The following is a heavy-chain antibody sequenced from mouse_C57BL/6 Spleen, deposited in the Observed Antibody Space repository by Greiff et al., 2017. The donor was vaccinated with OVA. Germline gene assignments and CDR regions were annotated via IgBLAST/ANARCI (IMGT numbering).Heavy chain of an antibody. CDR3: ARPVYYGSSLYAMDY. CDR1: GYTLTSYW. CDR2: IDPSDSYT. Sequence: QVQLQQPGAELVMPGASVKLSCKASGYTLTSYWMHWVKQRPGQGLEWIGEIDPSDSYTNYNQKFKGKSTLTVDKSSSTAYMQLSSLTSEDSAVYYCARPVYYGSSLYAMDYWGQGTSDTVSS. D-gene: IGHD1-1*01. V-gene: IGHV1-69*01. J-gene: IGHJ4*01.